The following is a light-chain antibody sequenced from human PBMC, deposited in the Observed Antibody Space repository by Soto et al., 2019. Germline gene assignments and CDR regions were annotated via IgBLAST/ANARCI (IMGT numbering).Light chain of an antibody. Sequence: QSSLPQPASVSASPVPSITISCTGTSSDVGGYNYVSWYQQHPGKAPKLMIYEVSNRPSGVSNRFSGSKSGNTASLTISGLQAEEEADYYCSSYTSRSTRVFGGGTKVTVL. CDR2: EVS. J-gene: IGLJ3*02. CDR3: SSYTSRSTRV. CDR1: SSDVGGYNY. V-gene: IGLV2-14*01.